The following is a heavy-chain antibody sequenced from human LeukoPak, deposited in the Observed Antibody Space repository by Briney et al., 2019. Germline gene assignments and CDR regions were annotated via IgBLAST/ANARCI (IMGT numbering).Heavy chain of an antibody. CDR3: TRVWGSGTYTDY. CDR1: GFTFSYYE. CDR2: ITIGGSTI. V-gene: IGHV3-48*03. J-gene: IGHJ4*02. Sequence: GGSLRLSCAPSGFTFSYYEMNWVRQAPGEWLGWGSYITIGGSTIYNAESVEGRFTISRDNANSSLYLQMNSLRADDAAVYYCTRVWGSGTYTDYWGQGTLVTVSS. D-gene: IGHD3-10*01.